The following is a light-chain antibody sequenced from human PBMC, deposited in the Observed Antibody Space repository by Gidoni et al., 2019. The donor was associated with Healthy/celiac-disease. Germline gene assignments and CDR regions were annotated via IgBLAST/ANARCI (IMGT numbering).Light chain of an antibody. Sequence: EIVLTQSPGTLSLSPGERANLSCRASQSVSSSYLAWYQQKPGQAPRLLIYGASSRATGIPDRFSGSGSGPDFTLTISRLEPEDFAVHYCQQYGSSPWTFGQGTKVEIK. CDR1: QSVSSSY. J-gene: IGKJ1*01. CDR3: QQYGSSPWT. V-gene: IGKV3-20*01. CDR2: GAS.